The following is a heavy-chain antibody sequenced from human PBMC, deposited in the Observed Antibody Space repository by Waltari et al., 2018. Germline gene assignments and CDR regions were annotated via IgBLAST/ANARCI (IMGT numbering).Heavy chain of an antibody. J-gene: IGHJ4*02. V-gene: IGHV3-53*01. Sequence: EVQLVESGGGLIQPGGSLRLSCEASGFRVSSNYMSWVRQAPGKGLEWVSVIHAGGNTYYGDAVKGRFTISRDISKNTLYLQMNSLTVDDSAMYYCARAGLGSPSQWLQLFDSWGQGTLVTVSS. D-gene: IGHD5-12*01. CDR1: GFRVSSNY. CDR2: IHAGGNT. CDR3: ARAGLGSPSQWLQLFDS.